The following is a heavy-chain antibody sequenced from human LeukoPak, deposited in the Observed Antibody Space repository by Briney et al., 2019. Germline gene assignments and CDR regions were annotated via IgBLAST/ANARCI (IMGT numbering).Heavy chain of an antibody. V-gene: IGHV3-48*01. J-gene: IGHJ4*02. CDR3: AKCSGGSCYYNQASDH. CDR2: ISSSSSPI. Sequence: GGSLRLSCAASGFTFSSYSMNWVRRAPDKGLEWVSYISSSSSPIYYADSVKGRFTISRDNSKNTLYLQMNSLRAEDTAVYYCAKCSGGSCYYNQASDHWGQGTLVTVSS. D-gene: IGHD2-15*01. CDR1: GFTFSSYS.